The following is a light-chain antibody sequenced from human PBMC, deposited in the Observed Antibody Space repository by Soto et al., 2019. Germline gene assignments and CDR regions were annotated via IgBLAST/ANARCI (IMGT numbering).Light chain of an antibody. Sequence: EIALTLSQGNLSLSERERPTLSCRVRQSVRSNLAWYQQKPGQAPRLLIYDASTRATGIPARFSGSGSGTEFILTISSLQSEDFGVYYCQQYNNWPPITFGQGTGLEIK. CDR2: DAS. J-gene: IGKJ5*01. CDR3: QQYNNWPPIT. V-gene: IGKV3D-15*01. CDR1: QSVRSN.